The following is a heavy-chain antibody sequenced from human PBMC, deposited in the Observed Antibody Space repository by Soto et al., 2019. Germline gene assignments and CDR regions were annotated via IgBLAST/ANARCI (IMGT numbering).Heavy chain of an antibody. D-gene: IGHD1-1*01. V-gene: IGHV3-30-3*01. J-gene: IGHJ6*02. CDR2: ISDDGSNK. CDR1: GFTFSYYA. CDR3: ARQTTGLPHYYYGMDV. Sequence: GGSLRLSCAASGFTFSYYAIHWVRQAPGKGLEWLVVISDDGSNKYYADSVKGRFTISRDNSKNTLYLQVDSLRAEDTAVYYCARQTTGLPHYYYGMDVWGQGTTVTVSS.